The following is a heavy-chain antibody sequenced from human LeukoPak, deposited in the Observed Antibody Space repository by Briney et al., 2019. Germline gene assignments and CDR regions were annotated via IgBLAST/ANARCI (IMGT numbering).Heavy chain of an antibody. Sequence: PGGSLRLSCAASKFTFSDYYMSWIRQAPGKGLEWVSYISASGSTILYADSVKGRLTISRDNAKNSLYLQMNSLRVEDTAVYYCAREGRTSVDYWGQGTLVTVSS. CDR2: ISASGSTI. D-gene: IGHD2-2*01. CDR3: AREGRTSVDY. CDR1: KFTFSDYY. V-gene: IGHV3-11*01. J-gene: IGHJ4*02.